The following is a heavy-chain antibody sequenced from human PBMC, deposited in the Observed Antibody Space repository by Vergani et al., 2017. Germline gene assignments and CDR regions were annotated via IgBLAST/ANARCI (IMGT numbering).Heavy chain of an antibody. CDR2: IYYSGST. J-gene: IGHJ4*02. D-gene: IGHD3/OR15-3a*01. Sequence: QVQLQQWGAGLLKHSETLSLTCAVDGGSFSGYYWSWIRQPPGKGLEWIGSIYYSGSTYYNPSLKSRVNISVDTSINQFSLKLSSVTAADTAVYYCARHAAIGLVRSYFDYWGQGTLVTVSS. V-gene: IGHV4-34*01. CDR1: GGSFSGYY. CDR3: ARHAAIGLVRSYFDY.